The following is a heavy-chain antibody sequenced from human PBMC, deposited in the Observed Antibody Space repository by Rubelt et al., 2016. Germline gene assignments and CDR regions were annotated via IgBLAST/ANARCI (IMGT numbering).Heavy chain of an antibody. CDR2: IKSDGSNP. J-gene: IGHJ4*02. CDR3: ARGFDKAYSTSWSS. V-gene: IGHV3-74*02. D-gene: IGHD6-13*01. CDR1: GFTFSSYA. Sequence: EVQLLESGGGLVQPGGSLRLSCAASGFTFSSYAMSWVRQAPGKGLVWVSRIKSDGSNPNSADSVKGRFTIPRDNAKKTRYMQIVRRRAEETAVYYCARGFDKAYSTSWSSWGQGTLVTVSS.